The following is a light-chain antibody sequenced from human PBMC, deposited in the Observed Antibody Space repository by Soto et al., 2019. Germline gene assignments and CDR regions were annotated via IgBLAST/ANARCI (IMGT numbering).Light chain of an antibody. CDR3: ATWDSSPSAYV. Sequence: QSVLTQPPSVSAAPGQKVTISCSGSSSNIGNNYVSWYQQLPGTAPKLLIYDNNKRPSGIPDRFSGSKSGTSATLGITGLQTGDDADYYCATWDSSPSAYVFGTGTNVTV. J-gene: IGLJ1*01. V-gene: IGLV1-51*01. CDR1: SSNIGNNY. CDR2: DNN.